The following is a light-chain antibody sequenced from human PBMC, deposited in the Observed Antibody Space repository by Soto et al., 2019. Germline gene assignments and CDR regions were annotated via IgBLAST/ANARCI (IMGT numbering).Light chain of an antibody. V-gene: IGKV3-20*01. CDR1: QSVSSSY. CDR2: GAS. J-gene: IGKJ2*01. CDR3: QQYGSSPPYT. Sequence: EIVLTQSPGTLSLSPGERATLYCRATQSVSSSYLAWYQQKPGQAPRLLIYGASSRATGIPDRFSXXXXGXXXXXTISRLEPEDFAVYYCQQYGSSPPYTFGQGTKLEIK.